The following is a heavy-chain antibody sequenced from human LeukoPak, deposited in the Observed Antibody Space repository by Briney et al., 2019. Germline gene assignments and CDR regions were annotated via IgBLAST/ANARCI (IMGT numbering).Heavy chain of an antibody. D-gene: IGHD3-10*01. Sequence: ASVKVSCKASGYTFTSYDINWVRQATGQGLEWIGWMNPNSGNTGYAQKFQGRVTMTRNTSISTAYMELSSLRSEDTAVYYCARSTMVRGVIITRSWFDPWGQGTLVTVSS. V-gene: IGHV1-8*01. CDR3: ARSTMVRGVIITRSWFDP. J-gene: IGHJ5*02. CDR2: MNPNSGNT. CDR1: GYTFTSYD.